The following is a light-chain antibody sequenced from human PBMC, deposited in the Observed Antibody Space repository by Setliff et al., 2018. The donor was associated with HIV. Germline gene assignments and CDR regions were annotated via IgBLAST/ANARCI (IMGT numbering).Light chain of an antibody. V-gene: IGLV6-57*01. CDR2: EDS. CDR3: QSYDSSNHVI. CDR1: SGNIATNY. J-gene: IGLJ2*01. Sequence: NFMLTQPHSVSESPGKTVTISCTRSSGNIATNYMQWYQQRPGSSPTTVIYEDSQRPSGVPDRFSGSIDSSSNSASLTISGLKTDDEADYFCQSYDSSNHVIFGGGTKVTVL.